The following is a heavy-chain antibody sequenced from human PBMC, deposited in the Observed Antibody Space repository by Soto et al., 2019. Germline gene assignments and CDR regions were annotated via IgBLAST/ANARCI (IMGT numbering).Heavy chain of an antibody. CDR1: GYTFTSYD. J-gene: IGHJ4*02. Sequence: QVQLVQSGAEVKKPGASVKVSCKASGYTFTSYDINWVRQATGQGLEWMGWMNPNSGNTGYAQKFQGRVTMTRNTSISTAYMELSSLRSEDTAVYYCARGQVGRRGKGRGPYAFDYWGQGTLVTVSS. CDR2: MNPNSGNT. D-gene: IGHD1-26*01. CDR3: ARGQVGRRGKGRGPYAFDY. V-gene: IGHV1-8*01.